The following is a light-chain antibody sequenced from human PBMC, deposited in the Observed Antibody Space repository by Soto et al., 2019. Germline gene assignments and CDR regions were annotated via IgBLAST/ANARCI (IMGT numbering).Light chain of an antibody. J-gene: IGKJ1*01. CDR2: DAS. CDR1: PSISTY. CDR3: QQYNSYPWT. V-gene: IGKV1-5*01. Sequence: IEMTQSPSSLSASVGDRVTITCRASPSISTYLNWYQQKPGKAPKLLIYDASSLESGVPSRFSGSGSGTEFTLTISSLQPDDFATYYCQQYNSYPWTFGQGTKVDIK.